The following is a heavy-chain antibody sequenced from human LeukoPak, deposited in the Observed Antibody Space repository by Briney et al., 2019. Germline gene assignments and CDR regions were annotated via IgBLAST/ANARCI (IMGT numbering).Heavy chain of an antibody. J-gene: IGHJ4*02. CDR3: AKTVVVITFRFDS. Sequence: GALRLSCAASGFSFNSDWMDWVRQAPGKGLEWVANIKHDESEKNYLDSVKGRFTISRDNSKNTLDLQMNSLRAEDTAIYYCAKTVVVITFRFDSWGQGSLVTVSS. CDR1: GFSFNSDW. CDR2: IKHDESEK. D-gene: IGHD2-21*01. V-gene: IGHV3-7*03.